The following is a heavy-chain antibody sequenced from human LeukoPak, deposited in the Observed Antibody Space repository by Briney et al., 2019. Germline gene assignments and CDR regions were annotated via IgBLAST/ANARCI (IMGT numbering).Heavy chain of an antibody. J-gene: IGHJ4*02. CDR1: GFTFSTYG. Sequence: GASVKVSCKSSGFTFSTYGIIWVRQAPGQGLEWMGWIRADNGNTNYAQKLQDRVAMTTDTSTSTAYMELRSLRSDDTAIYYCARAGLTWWDLPDSWGQGTLVTVSS. CDR2: IRADNGNT. V-gene: IGHV1-18*01. D-gene: IGHD1-26*01. CDR3: ARAGLTWWDLPDS.